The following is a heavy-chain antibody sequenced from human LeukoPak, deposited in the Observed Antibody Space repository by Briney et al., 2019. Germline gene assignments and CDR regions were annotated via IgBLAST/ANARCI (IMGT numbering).Heavy chain of an antibody. CDR2: ISGSGGST. Sequence: GGSLRLSCAASGFTFSSYAMSWVRQAPGKGLEWVSAISGSGGSTYYADSVKGRFTISRDNSKNTLYLQMNSLRAEDTAVYYCAKVPPLVVVTNYYFDYWGQGTLVTVSS. CDR1: GFTFSSYA. D-gene: IGHD2-21*02. V-gene: IGHV3-23*01. J-gene: IGHJ4*02. CDR3: AKVPPLVVVTNYYFDY.